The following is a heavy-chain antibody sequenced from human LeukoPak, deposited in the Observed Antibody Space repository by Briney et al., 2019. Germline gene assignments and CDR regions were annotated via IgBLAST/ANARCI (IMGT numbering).Heavy chain of an antibody. CDR1: GFTFSNYA. CDR2: ISYDGSNK. CDR3: ARSHTATYYYNMDV. Sequence: GRSLRLSCAASGFTFSNYAMHWVRQAPGKGLEWVAVISYDGSNKYYADSVKGRFTISRDNSKTTLYLQMNSLRGDDTAVYYCARSHTATYYYNMDVWGQGTTVTVSS. J-gene: IGHJ6*02. D-gene: IGHD5-18*01. V-gene: IGHV3-30-3*01.